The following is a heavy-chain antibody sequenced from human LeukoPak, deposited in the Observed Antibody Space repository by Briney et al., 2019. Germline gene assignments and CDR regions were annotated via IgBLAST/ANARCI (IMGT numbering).Heavy chain of an antibody. CDR2: FDPEDGET. J-gene: IGHJ1*01. V-gene: IGHV1-24*01. D-gene: IGHD3-22*01. CDR3: ATESPIVVVPLGQDEYFQH. CDR1: GYTLTELS. Sequence: GASVKVSCKVSGYTLTELSMHWVRQAPGKGLEWMGGFDPEDGETIYAQKFQGRVTMTEDTSTDTAYMELSSLRSEDTAVYYCATESPIVVVPLGQDEYFQHWGQGTLVTVSS.